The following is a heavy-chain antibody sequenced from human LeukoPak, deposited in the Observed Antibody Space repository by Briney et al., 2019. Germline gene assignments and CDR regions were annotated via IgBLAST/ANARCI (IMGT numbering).Heavy chain of an antibody. V-gene: IGHV4-59*01. D-gene: IGHD3-3*01. Sequence: SETLSLTCTVSGGSISGYYWSWIRQPPGKGLEWIGYIHYSGSTKYKPSLKSRVTISVDTSKNQFSLKLSSVTAADTAVYYCARGRFLDAFDIWGQGTMVTVSS. CDR2: IHYSGST. CDR3: ARGRFLDAFDI. J-gene: IGHJ3*02. CDR1: GGSISGYY.